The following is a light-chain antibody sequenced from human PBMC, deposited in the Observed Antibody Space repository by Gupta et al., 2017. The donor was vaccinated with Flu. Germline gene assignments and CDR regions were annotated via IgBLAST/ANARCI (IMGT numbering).Light chain of an antibody. CDR2: LGS. Sequence: DIVMTQSPLSLPVTPGVPARIPCRSSQTLLQSNGYNYLDWYLQKPGQSPQLLIYLGSNRASGVPDRFSGSGSGTDFTLKISRVETEDVGVYYCGQYLETPYSFGQGTKLEIK. CDR1: QTLLQSNGYNY. V-gene: IGKV2-28*01. CDR3: GQYLETPYS. J-gene: IGKJ2*03.